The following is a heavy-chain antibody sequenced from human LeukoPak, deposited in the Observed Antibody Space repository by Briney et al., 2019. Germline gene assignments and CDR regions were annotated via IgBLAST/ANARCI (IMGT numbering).Heavy chain of an antibody. CDR2: IYSGGST. D-gene: IGHD3-10*01. Sequence: GGSLRLSCAASGFTFSSNYMSWVRQAPGKGLEWGSVIYSGGSTYYPDSVTGRFTISRDNSKNTLYLQMNSLRDEDTAVYYCSRDYNGDYGYFDLWGRGTLVSVSS. J-gene: IGHJ2*01. CDR1: GFTFSSNY. V-gene: IGHV3-66*02. CDR3: SRDYNGDYGYFDL.